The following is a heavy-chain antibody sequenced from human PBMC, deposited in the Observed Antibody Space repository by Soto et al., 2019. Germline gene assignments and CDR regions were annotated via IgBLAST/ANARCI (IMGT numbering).Heavy chain of an antibody. Sequence: PGGSLRLSCAASGFTFSSYAMSWVRQAPGKGLEWVSAISGSGGSTYYADSVKGRFTISRDNSKNTLYLKMNSLRAEDTAVYYCAKEAYYYDSSGYYNPDAIDYWGQGTLVTVSS. CDR2: ISGSGGST. V-gene: IGHV3-23*01. J-gene: IGHJ4*02. CDR1: GFTFSSYA. CDR3: AKEAYYYDSSGYYNPDAIDY. D-gene: IGHD3-22*01.